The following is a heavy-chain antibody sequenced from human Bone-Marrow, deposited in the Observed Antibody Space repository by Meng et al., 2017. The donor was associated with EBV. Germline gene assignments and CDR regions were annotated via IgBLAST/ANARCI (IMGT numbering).Heavy chain of an antibody. CDR2: LIPMSDAP. J-gene: IGHJ4*02. Sequence: QVQWVQSGAEVKKPGSSVKVSCKTSGGTFRSDAVSWVRQAPGQGLEWMGGLIPMSDAPYYAQKFQDRVTITADESTSTHYMDLSGLRSEDTAVYYCASESGRGFTPDYWGQGTLVTVSS. CDR3: ASESGRGFTPDY. CDR1: GGTFRSDA. V-gene: IGHV1-69*01. D-gene: IGHD3-10*01.